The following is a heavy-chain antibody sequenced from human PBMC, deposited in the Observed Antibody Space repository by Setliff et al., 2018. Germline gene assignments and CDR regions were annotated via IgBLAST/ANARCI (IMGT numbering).Heavy chain of an antibody. Sequence: KPSETLSLTCSVSGGSVTTSRYYWSWIRQPAGKGLEWIGRIHSSGSTKFNPSLESRVTISVDTSKNQFSLKLSSVTAADTAVYYCARGSQYYNFWSGYHLDYYYYGMDVWGQGTTVTVSS. CDR3: ARGSQYYNFWSGYHLDYYYYGMDV. J-gene: IGHJ6*02. D-gene: IGHD3-3*01. CDR2: IHSSGST. V-gene: IGHV4-61*02. CDR1: GGSVTTSRYY.